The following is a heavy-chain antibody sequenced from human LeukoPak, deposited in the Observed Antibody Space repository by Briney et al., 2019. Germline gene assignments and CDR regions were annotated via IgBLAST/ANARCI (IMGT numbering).Heavy chain of an antibody. CDR2: ISSDGSST. J-gene: IGHJ4*02. CDR1: GFTFSSSW. V-gene: IGHV3-74*01. D-gene: IGHD3-10*01. Sequence: GGSLRLSCAASGFTFSSSWMHWLRQAPGKGLVWVSRISSDGSSTPYADSVKGRFTISRDNAKSTLYLQMNSLRAEDTALYFCASHGYYGSGSYCHHWGQGTLVSVSS. CDR3: ASHGYYGSGSYCHH.